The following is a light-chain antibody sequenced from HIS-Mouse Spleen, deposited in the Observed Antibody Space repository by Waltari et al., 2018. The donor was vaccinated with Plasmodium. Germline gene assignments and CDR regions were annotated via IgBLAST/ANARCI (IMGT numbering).Light chain of an antibody. V-gene: IGKV3-15*01. J-gene: IGKJ1*01. CDR1: QSVSSN. Sequence: EIVMTQSPATLSVSPGESATLYCRASQSVSSNLAWYQQKPGQAPRLLIYGASTRATCIPARFSGSGSGTEFTLTISSMQSEDFAVYYCQQYNNWPRGTFGQGTKVEIK. CDR2: GAS. CDR3: QQYNNWPRGT.